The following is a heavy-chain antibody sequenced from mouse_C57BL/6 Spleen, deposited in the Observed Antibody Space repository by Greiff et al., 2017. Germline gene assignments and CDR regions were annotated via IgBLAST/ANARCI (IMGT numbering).Heavy chain of an antibody. Sequence: EVKLQESGAELVRPGASVKLSCTASGFNIKDYYMPWVKQRPEQGLEWIGRIDPVDSDTEYAPKFQGKATMTADTTSNTAYLQLSSLTSEDAAVYYCTTGYYNKGGDDWGQGTTLTVSS. V-gene: IGHV14-1*01. CDR2: IDPVDSDT. CDR3: TTGYYNKGGDD. D-gene: IGHD2-5*01. CDR1: GFNIKDYY. J-gene: IGHJ2*01.